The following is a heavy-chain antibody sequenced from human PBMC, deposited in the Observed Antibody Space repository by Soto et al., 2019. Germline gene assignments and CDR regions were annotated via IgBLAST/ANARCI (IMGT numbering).Heavy chain of an antibody. CDR1: GFTFSSYG. J-gene: IGHJ4*02. D-gene: IGHD3-22*01. CDR2: ISYDGSNK. Sequence: GGSLRLSCAASGFTFSSYGMHWVRQAPGKGLEWVAVISYDGSNKYYADSVKGRFTISRDNSKNTLYLQMNSLRAEDTAVYYCAKTDALGYHDTPTFAYWGQGTLVTVSS. CDR3: AKTDALGYHDTPTFAY. V-gene: IGHV3-30*18.